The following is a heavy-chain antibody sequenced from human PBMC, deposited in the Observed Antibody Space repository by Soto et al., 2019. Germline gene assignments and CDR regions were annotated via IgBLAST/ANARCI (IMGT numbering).Heavy chain of an antibody. Sequence: GGSLRLSCAASGFIFNNYAMSWVRQAPGKGLEWVSGISGTGGNTYYAESVKGRFTISRDNSKNTLYLQMNSLRADGTAIYYCAKVTYALNFDYWGQGTPVTVSS. V-gene: IGHV3-23*01. CDR2: ISGTGGNT. CDR1: GFIFNNYA. D-gene: IGHD3-16*01. CDR3: AKVTYALNFDY. J-gene: IGHJ4*02.